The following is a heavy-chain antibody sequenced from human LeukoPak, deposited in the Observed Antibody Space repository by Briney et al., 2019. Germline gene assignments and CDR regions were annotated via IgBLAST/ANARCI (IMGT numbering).Heavy chain of an antibody. CDR2: IYYSGST. D-gene: IGHD2-2*01. Sequence: PSETLSPTCNVSGGSISSYYWSWIRQPPGKGLEWIGYIYYSGSTNYNPSLKSRVTISVDTSKNQFSLKLSSVTAADTAVYYCARDSSAAFDIWGQGTMVTVSS. V-gene: IGHV4-59*01. CDR1: GGSISSYY. CDR3: ARDSSAAFDI. J-gene: IGHJ3*02.